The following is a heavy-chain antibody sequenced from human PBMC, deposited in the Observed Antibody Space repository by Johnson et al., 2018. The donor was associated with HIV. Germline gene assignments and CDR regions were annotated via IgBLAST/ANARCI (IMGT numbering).Heavy chain of an antibody. J-gene: IGHJ3*02. CDR3: ARELQDDGSGYYYNDAFYI. Sequence: VQLVESGGGVVRPGGSLRLSCAASGFTFHDYGMSWVRQAPGKGLEWVSGINWNGDSTDYADSVKGRFTFSRDSAKNSLYLQMNSLRAEDTALYYCARELQDDGSGYYYNDAFYIWGQGTMVTVSS. CDR2: INWNGDST. D-gene: IGHD3-22*01. V-gene: IGHV3-20*04. CDR1: GFTFHDYG.